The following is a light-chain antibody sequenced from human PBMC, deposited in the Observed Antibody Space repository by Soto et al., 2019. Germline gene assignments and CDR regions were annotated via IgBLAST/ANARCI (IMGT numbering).Light chain of an antibody. CDR3: GSWDSSLSVYV. V-gene: IGLV1-51*01. CDR2: DDD. J-gene: IGLJ1*01. Sequence: QSVLTQPPSVSAAPGQRVTISCSGSSSNIGGNSVSWYQQLPGTAPKLLIYDDDKRPSGIPDRFSGSKSGTSATLGITGFQTGDEADHYCGSWDSSLSVYVFGNGTKVTVL. CDR1: SSNIGGNS.